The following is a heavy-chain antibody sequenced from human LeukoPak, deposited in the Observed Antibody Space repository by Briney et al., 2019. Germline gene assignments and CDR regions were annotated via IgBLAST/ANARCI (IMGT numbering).Heavy chain of an antibody. D-gene: IGHD2-21*02. V-gene: IGHV4-38-2*02. CDR3: ARDPRAYCGGDCWANWFDP. J-gene: IGHJ5*02. CDR2: IYHSGST. Sequence: GSLRLSCAASGFTVSSNYMGWVRQAPGKGLEWIGSIYHSGSTYYNPSLKSRVTISVDTSKNQFSLKLSSVTAADTAVYYCARDPRAYCGGDCWANWFDPWGQGTLVTVSS. CDR1: GFTVSSNY.